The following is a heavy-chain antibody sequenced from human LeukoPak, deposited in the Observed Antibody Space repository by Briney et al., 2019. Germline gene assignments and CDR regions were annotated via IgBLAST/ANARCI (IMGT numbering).Heavy chain of an antibody. CDR1: GGSISSYY. V-gene: IGHV4-4*07. D-gene: IGHD3-10*01. CDR3: ARELTTMVRGGFDY. J-gene: IGHJ4*02. Sequence: PSETLSLTCTVSGGSISSYYWSWIRQPAGQGLEWIGHIYSSGSTNSNPFLNSRAIMSVDTTKNQFSLKLSSVTAADTAVYYCARELTTMVRGGFDYWGQGTLVTVPS. CDR2: IYSSGST.